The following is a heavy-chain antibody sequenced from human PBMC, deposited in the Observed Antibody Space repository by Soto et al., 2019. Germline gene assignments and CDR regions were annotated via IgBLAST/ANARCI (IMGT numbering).Heavy chain of an antibody. CDR3: ARVIRGYSFGPYDY. J-gene: IGHJ4*02. D-gene: IGHD5-18*01. V-gene: IGHV1-69*06. CDR1: GGISRNYP. Sequence: QVHLVQSGAEAKTPGSPGKVSCKPPGGISRNYPLNWLRQAPGQGLEWMGGIIPISVTSSYAQKFQGRVTITADTSASTAYLELSSLRSEDSAVYYCARVIRGYSFGPYDYWGQGTLVTVSS. CDR2: IIPISVTS.